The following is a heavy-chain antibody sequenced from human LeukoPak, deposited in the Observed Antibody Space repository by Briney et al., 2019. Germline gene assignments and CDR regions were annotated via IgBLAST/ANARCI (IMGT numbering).Heavy chain of an antibody. D-gene: IGHD1-14*01. V-gene: IGHV6-1*01. Sequence: SQTLLLTCAISGDSVSSDSAAWNWIRQSPSRGLKGLGRTFYRSKWYNDYAVSVQSRMTVNPDTSKNQFSLQLKSMTPEDTAVYYCARSINNWFDPWGQGTLVTVSS. CDR3: ARSINNWFDP. CDR1: GDSVSSDSAA. CDR2: TFYRSKWYN. J-gene: IGHJ5*02.